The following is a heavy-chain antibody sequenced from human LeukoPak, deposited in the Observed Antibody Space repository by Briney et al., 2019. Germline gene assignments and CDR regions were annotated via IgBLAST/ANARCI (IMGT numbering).Heavy chain of an antibody. J-gene: IGHJ4*02. V-gene: IGHV4-34*01. CDR2: INHSGSI. Sequence: SETLSLTCAVYGGSLSGYYWSWIRQPPGKGLQWIGEINHSGSIKNNASLKSRVTISIDTSKNQFSLKLSSVTAADTAVYYCARHFGTWGQGTLVTVSS. D-gene: IGHD3/OR15-3a*01. CDR1: GGSLSGYY. CDR3: ARHFGT.